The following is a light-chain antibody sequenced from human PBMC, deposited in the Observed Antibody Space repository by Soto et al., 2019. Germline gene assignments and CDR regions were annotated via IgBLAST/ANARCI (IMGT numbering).Light chain of an antibody. CDR3: GTWDNSLSAVV. V-gene: IGLV1-51*01. J-gene: IGLJ2*01. CDR1: SSNIGNNF. Sequence: QSVLTQPPSMSAAPGQNVTISCSGSSSNIGNNFVSWYHQLPLTAPKPLIFDDDKRPSGIPDRFSASKSGTSGTLGITGLQTGDEGDYYCGTWDNSLSAVVFSGGTKLTVL. CDR2: DDD.